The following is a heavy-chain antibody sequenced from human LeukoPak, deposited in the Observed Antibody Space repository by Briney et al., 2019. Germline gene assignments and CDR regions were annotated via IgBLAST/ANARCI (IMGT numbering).Heavy chain of an antibody. V-gene: IGHV1-69*01. Sequence: SVKVSCKASGGTSSSYAISWVRQAPGQGLEWMGGIIPIFGTANYAQKFQGRVTITADESTSTAYMELSSLRSEDTAVYYCARANPHCTNGVCYTNYYYYGMDVWGQGTTVTVSS. CDR2: IIPIFGTA. J-gene: IGHJ6*02. CDR3: ARANPHCTNGVCYTNYYYYGMDV. D-gene: IGHD2-8*01. CDR1: GGTSSSYA.